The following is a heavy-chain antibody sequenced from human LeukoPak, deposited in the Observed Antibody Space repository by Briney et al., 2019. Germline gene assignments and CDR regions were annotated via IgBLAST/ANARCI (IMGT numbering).Heavy chain of an antibody. J-gene: IGHJ5*02. CDR1: GGTFSSYA. V-gene: IGHV1-69*05. Sequence: VASVKVSCKASGGTFSSYAISWVRQAPGQGLEWMGGIIPIFGTANYAQKFQGRVTITTDESTSTAYMELSSLRSEDTAVYYCARAPRIAARPGWFDPWGQGTLVTVSS. CDR3: ARAPRIAARPGWFDP. D-gene: IGHD6-6*01. CDR2: IIPIFGTA.